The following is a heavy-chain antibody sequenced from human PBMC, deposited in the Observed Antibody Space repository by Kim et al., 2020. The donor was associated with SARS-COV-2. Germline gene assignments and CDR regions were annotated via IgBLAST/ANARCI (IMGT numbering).Heavy chain of an antibody. J-gene: IGHJ3*02. CDR2: IYYSGST. V-gene: IGHV4-59*01. Sequence: SETLSLTCTVSGGSISSYYWSWIRQPPGKGLEWIGYIYYSGSTNYNPSLKSRVTISVDTSKNQFSLKLSSVTAADTAVYYCARDGPIMITFGGPPSGAFDIWGQGTMVTVSS. CDR3: ARDGPIMITFGGPPSGAFDI. D-gene: IGHD3-16*01. CDR1: GGSISSYY.